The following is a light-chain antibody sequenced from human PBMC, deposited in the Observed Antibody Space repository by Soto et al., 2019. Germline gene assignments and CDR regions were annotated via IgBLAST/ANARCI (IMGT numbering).Light chain of an antibody. CDR3: QQADSFPLT. CDR2: SAS. CDR1: QSVNIW. Sequence: DIQMTQSPSSVSASVGDRVTITCRASQSVNIWLAWYQQKPGKAPKLLIYSASTLQSGGPPRFSGTGSGTDFTLTMRSRQPEDFATYYCQQADSFPLTFGQGTRLEIK. V-gene: IGKV1D-12*01. J-gene: IGKJ5*01.